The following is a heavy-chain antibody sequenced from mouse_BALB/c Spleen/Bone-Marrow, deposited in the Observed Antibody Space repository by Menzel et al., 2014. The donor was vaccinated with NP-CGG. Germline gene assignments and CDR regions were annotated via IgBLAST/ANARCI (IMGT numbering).Heavy chain of an antibody. J-gene: IGHJ4*01. D-gene: IGHD1-3*01. Sequence: EVKLEESGGGLVQPKGSFKLSCAASGFNFNNFAMNWVRRAPEKGLEWVASIGRKSNNFASDSAVPVKDRITISTADSQSKLYLQMNTLKTEDSVKYYCLRCNDTSVYNCTNPGFDFWGQGTTLTVSS. CDR1: GFNFNNFA. CDR2: IGRKSNNFAS. V-gene: IGHV10-1*02. CDR3: LRCNDTSVYNCTNPGFDF.